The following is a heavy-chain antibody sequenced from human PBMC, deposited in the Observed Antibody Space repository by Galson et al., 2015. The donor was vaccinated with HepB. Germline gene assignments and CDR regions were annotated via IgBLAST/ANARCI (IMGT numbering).Heavy chain of an antibody. J-gene: IGHJ5*02. CDR3: AKGYGFFDA. CDR2: ITGKGDST. V-gene: IGHV3-23*01. Sequence: SLRLSCAASGFAFDSHAMSWVRQAPGRGLEWISGITGKGDSTFYADSVKGRFTVSKDNSNNMSYLQMNSLRAEDAGLYFCAKGYGFFDARGQGILVTVSS. CDR1: GFAFDSHA. D-gene: IGHD5-18*01.